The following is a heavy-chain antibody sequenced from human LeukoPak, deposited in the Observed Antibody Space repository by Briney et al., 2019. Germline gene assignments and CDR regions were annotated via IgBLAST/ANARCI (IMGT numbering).Heavy chain of an antibody. CDR3: ASVPLEWLFGGDY. CDR1: GDSISSSSYY. V-gene: IGHV4-39*01. Sequence: SETLSLTCTVSGDSISSSSYYWGWIRQPPGKGLEWIGSFYYNGSTYYNPSLKSRVTISVDTSKDHFSLKLSSVTAADTAVYYCASVPLEWLFGGDYWGQGTLVTVSS. D-gene: IGHD3-3*01. CDR2: FYYNGST. J-gene: IGHJ4*02.